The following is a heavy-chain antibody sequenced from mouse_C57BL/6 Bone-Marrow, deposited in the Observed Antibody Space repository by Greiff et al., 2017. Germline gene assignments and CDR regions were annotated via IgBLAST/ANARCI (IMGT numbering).Heavy chain of an antibody. Sequence: QVQLKESGPELVKPGASVKLSCKASGYTFTSYDINWVKQRPGQGLEWIGWIYPRDGSTKYTEKFKGKATLTVDPSSSPAYMELHSLTSEDSAVYFCARVEFDCSSGDWYFDFWGTGTTVTVSS. CDR1: GYTFTSYD. J-gene: IGHJ1*03. D-gene: IGHD1-1*01. CDR3: ARVEFDCSSGDWYFDF. CDR2: IYPRDGST. V-gene: IGHV1-85*01.